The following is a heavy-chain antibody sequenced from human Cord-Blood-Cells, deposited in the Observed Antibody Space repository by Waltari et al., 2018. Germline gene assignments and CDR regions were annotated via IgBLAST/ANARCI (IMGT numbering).Heavy chain of an antibody. CDR2: IYYSGST. Sequence: QLQLQESGPGLVKPSETLSLTCTVSGGSISSSSYYWGWIRQPPGKGLEWIGSIYYSGSTYYNPSLKSRVTISVDTSKNQFSLKLSSVTAADTAVYYCASFYRGSYYYYYYMDVWGKGTTVTVSS. J-gene: IGHJ6*03. V-gene: IGHV4-39*07. CDR3: ASFYRGSYYYYYYMDV. CDR1: GGSISSSSYY. D-gene: IGHD1-26*01.